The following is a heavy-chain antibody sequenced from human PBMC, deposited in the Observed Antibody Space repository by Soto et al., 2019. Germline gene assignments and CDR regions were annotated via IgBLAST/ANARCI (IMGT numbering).Heavy chain of an antibody. CDR2: IYYIGST. Sequence: SETLSLTCTVSGGSISSGGYYWNWIRQHPGKGLEWIGYIYYIGSTYYNPSLKSRVTISLDTPKNQFSLKLSSVTAADTAVYYCARSVFPWGQGTLVTVSS. CDR1: GGSISSGGYY. J-gene: IGHJ5*02. V-gene: IGHV4-31*03. CDR3: ARSVFP.